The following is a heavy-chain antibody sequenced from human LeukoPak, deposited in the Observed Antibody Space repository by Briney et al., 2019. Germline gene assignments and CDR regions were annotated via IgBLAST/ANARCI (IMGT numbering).Heavy chain of an antibody. D-gene: IGHD3-9*01. CDR3: ATSAGEPVLRYFDWLRFFDY. J-gene: IGHJ4*02. V-gene: IGHV1-69*13. Sequence: ASVKVSCKASGGTFSSYAISWVRQARGQGLEWMGGIIPIFGTANYAQKFQGRVTITADESTSTAYMELSSLRSEDTAVYYCATSAGEPVLRYFDWLRFFDYWGQGTLVTVSS. CDR2: IIPIFGTA. CDR1: GGTFSSYA.